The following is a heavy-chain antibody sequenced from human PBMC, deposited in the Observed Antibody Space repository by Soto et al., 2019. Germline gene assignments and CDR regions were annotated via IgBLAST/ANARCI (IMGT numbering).Heavy chain of an antibody. D-gene: IGHD3-10*01. CDR3: AKGSTTMVRGASYGMDV. CDR1: GFTFSNYG. Sequence: GGSLRLSCAASGFTFSNYGIHWVRQAPGKGLEWVAVVSYDGSNEYYADSVRGRFTISRDNSKNTLYLQMNSLRAEDTAVYHCAKGSTTMVRGASYGMDVWGQGTTVTVSS. V-gene: IGHV3-30*18. CDR2: VSYDGSNE. J-gene: IGHJ6*02.